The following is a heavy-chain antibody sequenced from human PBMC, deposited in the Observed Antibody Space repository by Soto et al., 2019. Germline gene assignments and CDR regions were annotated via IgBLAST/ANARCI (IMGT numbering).Heavy chain of an antibody. D-gene: IGHD6-19*01. CDR1: GFTFSSAP. CDR2: IKPNTNGGAI. CDR3: TTPAIPVDGTQPFNY. Sequence: EVQLVESGGGFVKPGESLTLSCAASGFTFSSAPMSWVRQAPGKGLEWVGRIKPNTNGGAIDYLAPVKGRFTLSRDDSKNTLYLQMNSLKIEDSALYYCTTPAIPVDGTQPFNYWGQGASVTVSS. J-gene: IGHJ4*02. V-gene: IGHV3-15*01.